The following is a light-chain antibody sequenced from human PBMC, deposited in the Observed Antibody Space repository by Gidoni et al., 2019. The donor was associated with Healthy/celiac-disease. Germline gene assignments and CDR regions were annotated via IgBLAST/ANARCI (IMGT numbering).Light chain of an antibody. V-gene: IGLV4-69*01. Sequence: QLVLTQSPSASASLGASVKLTCTLSSGHSSYAIAWHQQQPEKGPRYLMKLNSDGSHSKGDGIPDRFSGSRSGAERYLTISSLQSEDEADYYCQTWGTGIHGVFGGGTKLTVL. CDR2: LNSDGSH. CDR1: SGHSSYA. J-gene: IGLJ2*01. CDR3: QTWGTGIHGV.